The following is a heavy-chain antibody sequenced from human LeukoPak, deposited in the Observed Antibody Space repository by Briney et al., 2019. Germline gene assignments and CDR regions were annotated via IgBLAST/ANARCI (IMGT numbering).Heavy chain of an antibody. V-gene: IGHV4-39*01. CDR2: IYYSGST. D-gene: IGHD3-16*02. CDR1: GGSISSSSYY. J-gene: IGHJ4*02. Sequence: SETLSLTCTVSGGSISSSSYYWGWIHQPPGKGLEWIGSIYYSGSTYYNPSLKSRVTISVDTSKSQFSLKLSSVTAADTAVYYCARHYYVWGSYRPIYFDYWGQGTLVTVSS. CDR3: ARHYYVWGSYRPIYFDY.